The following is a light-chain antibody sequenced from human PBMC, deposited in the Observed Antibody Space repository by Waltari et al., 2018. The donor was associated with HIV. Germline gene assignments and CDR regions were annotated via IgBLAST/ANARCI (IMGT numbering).Light chain of an antibody. CDR1: SFNNENNF. V-gene: IGLV1-51*01. CDR2: DNN. J-gene: IGLJ3*02. CDR3: GTWDNSLSVWV. Sequence: QSVLTQPPSVSAAPGQKVTISCSGSSFNNENNFVSWYQQFPGTAPKLVVYDNNKRPSGIPDRFAGSKSGTSATLGITGLQTGDEAHYYCGTWDNSLSVWVFGGGTKVTVL.